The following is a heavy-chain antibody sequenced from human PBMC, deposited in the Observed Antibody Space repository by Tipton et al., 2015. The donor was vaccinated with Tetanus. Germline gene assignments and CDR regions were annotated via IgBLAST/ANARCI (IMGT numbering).Heavy chain of an antibody. CDR2: TYYRSKWYN. J-gene: IGHJ4*02. CDR1: GDSVSSNSAA. V-gene: IGHV6-1*01. Sequence: GLVKPSQTLSLTCAISGDSVSSNSAAWNWIRQSPSRGLEWLGRTYYRSKWYNDYAVSVRSRITINPDTSKNQLSLQLSSVTPEDTAVDCWARGVAAIGRSFDYWGQETLETVSS. D-gene: IGHD2-21*01. CDR3: ARGVAAIGRSFDY.